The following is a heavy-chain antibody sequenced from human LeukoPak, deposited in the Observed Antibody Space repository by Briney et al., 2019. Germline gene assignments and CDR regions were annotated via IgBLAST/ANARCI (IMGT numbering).Heavy chain of an antibody. CDR3: ARGKYCSSTSCYDGWLGSFDP. J-gene: IGHJ5*02. Sequence: GESLKISCKGSGYSFTSYWIGWVRQMPGKGLEWMGIICPGDSDTRYSPSSQGQVTISADKSISTAYLQWSSLKASDTAMYYCARGKYCSSTSCYDGWLGSFDPWGQGTLVTVSS. CDR1: GYSFTSYW. D-gene: IGHD2-2*01. CDR2: ICPGDSDT. V-gene: IGHV5-51*01.